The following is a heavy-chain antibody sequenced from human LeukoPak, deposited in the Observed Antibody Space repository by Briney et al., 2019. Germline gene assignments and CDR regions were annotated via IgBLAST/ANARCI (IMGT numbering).Heavy chain of an antibody. J-gene: IGHJ3*02. Sequence: GGSLRLSCAASGFTFSGSAMHWVRQAPGKGLEWVGGIRSKANSYSSAYAASGKGSFTIYRDDSKNTAYLQMNSVETEDTALYYCARQWDGSSWYNAFDIWGQGTMDSVS. CDR2: IRSKANSYSS. CDR3: ARQWDGSSWYNAFDI. D-gene: IGHD6-19*01. V-gene: IGHV3-73*01. CDR1: GFTFSGSA.